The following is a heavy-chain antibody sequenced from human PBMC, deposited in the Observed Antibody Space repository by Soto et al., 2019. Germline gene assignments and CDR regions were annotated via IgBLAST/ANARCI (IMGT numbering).Heavy chain of an antibody. CDR1: GFTFTSSA. D-gene: IGHD6-6*01. V-gene: IGHV1-58*01. J-gene: IGHJ6*02. CDR2: IVVGSGNT. CDR3: AADRRGSSPSGYYYYYYGMDV. Sequence: SVKVSCKASGFTFTSSAVQWVRQARGQRLEWIGWIVVGSGNTNYAQKFQERVTITRDMSTSTAYMELSSLRSEDTAVYYCAADRRGSSPSGYYYYYYGMDVWGQGTTVTVSS.